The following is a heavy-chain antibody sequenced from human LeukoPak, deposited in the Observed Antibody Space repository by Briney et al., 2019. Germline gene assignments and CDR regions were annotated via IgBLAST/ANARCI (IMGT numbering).Heavy chain of an antibody. CDR3: ARHHSSSWPDYYYGMTS. D-gene: IGHD6-13*01. Sequence: GRSLRLSCAASGFTFSSYGMHWVRQAPGKGLGWVAVIWYDGSNKYYADSVKGRFTISRDNSKNTLYLQMNSLRAEDTAVYYCARHHSSSWPDYYYGMTSGAKGPRPPSP. V-gene: IGHV3-33*01. J-gene: IGHJ6*02. CDR2: IWYDGSNK. CDR1: GFTFSSYG.